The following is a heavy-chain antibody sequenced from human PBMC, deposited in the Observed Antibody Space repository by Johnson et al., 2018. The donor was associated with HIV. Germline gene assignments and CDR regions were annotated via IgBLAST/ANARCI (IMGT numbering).Heavy chain of an antibody. CDR2: ISYDGSNG. J-gene: IGHJ3*02. CDR3: AKDQEWLQLNWGSQDI. Sequence: QVQLVESGGGVVQPGRSLRLSCAASGFTFSSYAMNWVRQAPGKGLEWVAVISYDGSNGYYADSVKGRFTISRANAKNSLYLQMNSLRAEDTALYYCAKDQEWLQLNWGSQDIWGQGTMVTVSS. CDR1: GFTFSSYA. D-gene: IGHD5-24*01. V-gene: IGHV3-30-3*01.